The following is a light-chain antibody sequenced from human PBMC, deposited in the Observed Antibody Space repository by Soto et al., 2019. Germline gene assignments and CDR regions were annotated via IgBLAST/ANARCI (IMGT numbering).Light chain of an antibody. CDR2: GAS. CDR1: QSVSSSY. Sequence: EIVLTQSPGTLSLSPGERATLSCRASQSVSSSYLAWYQQKPGQAPRLLIYGASSRATGISDRFSGSGSGTVFTLTISRLEPEDFAVYFCQQYRSYTFGQGTKLEIK. CDR3: QQYRSYT. V-gene: IGKV3-20*01. J-gene: IGKJ2*01.